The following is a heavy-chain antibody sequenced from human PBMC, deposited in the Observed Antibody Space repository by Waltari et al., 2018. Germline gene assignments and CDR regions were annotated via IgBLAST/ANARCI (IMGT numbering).Heavy chain of an antibody. J-gene: IGHJ6*04. CDR1: GGSFSGYY. CDR2: INHSGST. Sequence: QVQLQQWGAGLLKPSETLSLPCAVYGGSFSGYYWSWIRQPPGKGLEWIGEINHSGSTNYNPSLKSRVTISVDTSKNQFSLKLSSVTAADTAVYYCASGGMDVWGKGTTVTVSS. CDR3: ASGGMDV. V-gene: IGHV4-34*01.